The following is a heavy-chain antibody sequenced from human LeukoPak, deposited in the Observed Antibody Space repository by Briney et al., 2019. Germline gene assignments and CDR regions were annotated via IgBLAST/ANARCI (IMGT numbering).Heavy chain of an antibody. D-gene: IGHD6-13*01. J-gene: IGHJ1*01. CDR1: GFTFSSYG. CDR3: AKGTSLKQQLVIGFQH. CDR2: ISYDGSNK. V-gene: IGHV3-30*18. Sequence: GGSLRLSCAASGFTFSSYGMHWVRQAPGKGLEWVAVISYDGSNKYYADSVKGRFTIPRDNSKNTLYLQMNSLRAEDTAVYYCAKGTSLKQQLVIGFQHWGQGTLVTVSS.